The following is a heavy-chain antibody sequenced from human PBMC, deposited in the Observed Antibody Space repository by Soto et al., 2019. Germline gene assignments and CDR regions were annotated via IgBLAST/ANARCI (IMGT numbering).Heavy chain of an antibody. CDR3: ARGGYYYYYYMDV. CDR2: INPNSGGT. CDR1: GYTFTGYY. V-gene: IGHV1-2*02. J-gene: IGHJ6*03. Sequence: ASVKVSCKASGYTFTGYYMHWVRQAPGQGLEWTGWINPNSGGTNYAQKFQGGVTMTRDTSISTAYMELSRLRSDDTAVYFCARGGYYYYYYMDVWGKGTMVTVPS. D-gene: IGHD1-26*01.